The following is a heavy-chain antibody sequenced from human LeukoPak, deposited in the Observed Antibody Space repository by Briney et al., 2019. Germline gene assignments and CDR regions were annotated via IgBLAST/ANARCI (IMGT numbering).Heavy chain of an antibody. V-gene: IGHV4-4*07. Sequence: PSETLSLTCAVSGGSISSYYWSWIRQPAGKGLEWIGRIYTSGSTNYNPSLKSRVTMSADTSKNQFSLKLSSVTAADTAVYYCATGGLAYCGGDCYHVLGYWGQGTLVTVSS. CDR1: GGSISSYY. CDR3: ATGGLAYCGGDCYHVLGY. D-gene: IGHD2-21*01. CDR2: IYTSGST. J-gene: IGHJ4*02.